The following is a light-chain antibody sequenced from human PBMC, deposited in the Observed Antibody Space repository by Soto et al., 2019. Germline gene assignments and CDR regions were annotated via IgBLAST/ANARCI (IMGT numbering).Light chain of an antibody. CDR2: HAS. V-gene: IGKV3-15*01. J-gene: IGKJ4*01. CDR1: QSVSSN. Sequence: EIVMTQSPATLSVSPGERATLSCRASQSVSSNLAWYQQKPGQAPRLLIYHASTRATGIPARFSGSGSGTEFTLTISSLQSEDVAVYYCQQYNKLPLTFGGGTKVEIK. CDR3: QQYNKLPLT.